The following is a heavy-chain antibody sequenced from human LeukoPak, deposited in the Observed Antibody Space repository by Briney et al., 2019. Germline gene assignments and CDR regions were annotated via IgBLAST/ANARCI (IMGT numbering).Heavy chain of an antibody. V-gene: IGHV3-7*01. CDR3: ARAVSLWFGEPQGVDY. CDR2: IKQDGSEK. Sequence: PGGSLRLSCAASGFTFSSYWMSWVRQAPGKGLEWVANIKQDGSEKYYVDSVKGRFTTSRDNAKNSLYLQMNSLRAEDTAVYYCARAVSLWFGEPQGVDYWGQGTLVTVSS. D-gene: IGHD3-10*01. J-gene: IGHJ4*02. CDR1: GFTFSSYW.